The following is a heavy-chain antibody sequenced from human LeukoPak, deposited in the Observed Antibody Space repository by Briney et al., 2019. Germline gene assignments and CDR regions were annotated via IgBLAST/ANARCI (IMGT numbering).Heavy chain of an antibody. CDR1: GFTFSNAW. J-gene: IGHJ4*02. D-gene: IGHD3-22*01. V-gene: IGHV3-15*01. Sequence: GGSLRLSCAASGFTFSNAWMSWVRQAPGKGLEWVGRIKSKTDGGTTDYAAPVKGRFTVSRDDSKNTLYLQMNSLKTEDTAVYYCTTDLYYDSSGYRKRIDYWGQGTLVTVSS. CDR3: TTDLYYDSSGYRKRIDY. CDR2: IKSKTDGGTT.